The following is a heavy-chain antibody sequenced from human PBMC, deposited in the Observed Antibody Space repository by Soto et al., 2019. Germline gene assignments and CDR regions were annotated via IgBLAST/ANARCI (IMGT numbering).Heavy chain of an antibody. CDR3: ASTIVWGFGPPDLVVIPAAMTPVY. CDR2: ISSSSSYI. D-gene: IGHD2-2*01. CDR1: GFTFSSYS. V-gene: IGHV3-21*01. J-gene: IGHJ4*02. Sequence: EVQLVESGGGLVKPGGSLRLSCAASGFTFSSYSVNWVRQAPGKGLEWVSSISSSSSYIYYADSVKGRFTISRDNAKNSLYLQMNSLRAEDTAVYYCASTIVWGFGPPDLVVIPAAMTPVYWGQGTLVTVSS.